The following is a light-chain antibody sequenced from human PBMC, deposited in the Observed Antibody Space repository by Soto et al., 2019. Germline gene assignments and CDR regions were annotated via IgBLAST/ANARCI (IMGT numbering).Light chain of an antibody. J-gene: IGLJ1*01. CDR1: SSDVGGYNY. V-gene: IGLV2-14*01. CDR3: SSYTSSSTYV. CDR2: KVT. Sequence: QSALTQPASVSGSPGQSITISCTGTSSDVGGYNYVSWYQQYPGKAPTLMIYKVTNRPSGVSNRFSGSKSGNTASLTISGLQADDEADYYCSSYTSSSTYVFGLGTKVTLL.